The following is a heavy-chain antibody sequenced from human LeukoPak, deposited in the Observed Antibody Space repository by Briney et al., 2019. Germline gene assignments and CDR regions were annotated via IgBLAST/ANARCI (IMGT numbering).Heavy chain of an antibody. CDR2: IYYSGST. CDR3: ARYQGDGYNFWAFDI. V-gene: IGHV4-59*01. Sequence: SETLSLTCTVSGGSISSYYWSWIRQPPGKGLEWIGYIYYSGSTNYNPSLKGRVTISVDTSKNQFSLKLSSVTAADTAVYYCARYQGDGYNFWAFDIWGQGTMVTVSS. CDR1: GGSISSYY. J-gene: IGHJ3*02. D-gene: IGHD5-24*01.